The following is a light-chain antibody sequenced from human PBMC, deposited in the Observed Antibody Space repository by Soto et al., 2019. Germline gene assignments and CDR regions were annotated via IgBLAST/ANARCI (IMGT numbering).Light chain of an antibody. V-gene: IGKV3-20*01. CDR3: QHYSRSSWT. CDR1: QSVSSSY. Sequence: EIVLTRSPGTLSLSPGERATLSCRASQSVSSSYLTWYQQKPGQAPRLLIYGASSRATGIPDRFSGSGSGTDFTLTISRLEPEDFAVYYCQHYSRSSWTFGQGTKV. J-gene: IGKJ1*01. CDR2: GAS.